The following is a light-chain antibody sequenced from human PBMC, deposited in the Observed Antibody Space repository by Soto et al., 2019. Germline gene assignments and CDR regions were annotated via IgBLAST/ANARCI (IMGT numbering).Light chain of an antibody. Sequence: DIQITQSPSSLSASVGDRVTITCRASQSISSYLNWYQQKPGKAPKILIYAASSLPSGVPSRFSGSGSGTDFTLTISSLQPEDSETYYCQQSYSTWWTFGQGTKVDIK. CDR1: QSISSY. CDR3: QQSYSTWWT. V-gene: IGKV1-39*01. J-gene: IGKJ1*01. CDR2: AAS.